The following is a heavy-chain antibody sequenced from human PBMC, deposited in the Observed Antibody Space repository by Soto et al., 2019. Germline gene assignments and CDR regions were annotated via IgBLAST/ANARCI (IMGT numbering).Heavy chain of an antibody. CDR2: IYSGGST. Sequence: GGSLRLSCAAFGFTVSSTYMSWVRQAPGRGLEWISVIYSGGSTYYADSVKGRFTISRDNSKNTLYLQMNSLRAEDTAVYYCASGYSGSYGYWGQGTLVTSPQ. CDR1: GFTVSSTY. D-gene: IGHD1-26*01. V-gene: IGHV3-66*01. J-gene: IGHJ4*02. CDR3: ASGYSGSYGY.